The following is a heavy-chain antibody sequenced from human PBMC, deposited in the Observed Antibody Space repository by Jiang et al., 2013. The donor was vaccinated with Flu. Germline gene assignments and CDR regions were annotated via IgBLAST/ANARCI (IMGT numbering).Heavy chain of an antibody. J-gene: IGHJ6*02. D-gene: IGHD4-17*01. V-gene: IGHV1-69*06. CDR2: IIPIFGTA. Sequence: EVKKPGSSVKVSCKASGGTFSSYAISWVRQAPGQGLEWMGGIIPIFGTANYAQKFQGRVTITADKSTSTAYMELSSLRSEDTAVYYCARARDPDGDYVLYYGMDVWGQGTTVTVSS. CDR1: GGTFSSYA. CDR3: ARARDPDGDYVLYYGMDV.